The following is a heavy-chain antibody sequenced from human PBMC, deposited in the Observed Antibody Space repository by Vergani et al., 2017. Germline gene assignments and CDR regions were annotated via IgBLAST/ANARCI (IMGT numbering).Heavy chain of an antibody. CDR3: AKTHDXSSLYSSYNWFDP. D-gene: IGHD3-3*01. Sequence: EVQLVQSGAEVKKPGESMKISCQAFGYIFSNFWIGWVHQRPGRGLEWMGIIYPGDSEVKSNPTFRGQVIFSVDTSVNTAYLQWRSLQASDTATYYCAKTHDXSSLYSSYNWFDPWGQGTQVTVSS. J-gene: IGHJ5*02. CDR1: GYIFSNFW. V-gene: IGHV5-51*07. CDR2: IYPGDSEV.